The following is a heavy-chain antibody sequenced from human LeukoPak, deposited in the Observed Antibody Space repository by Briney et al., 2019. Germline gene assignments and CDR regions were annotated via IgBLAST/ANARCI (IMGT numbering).Heavy chain of an antibody. J-gene: IGHJ3*02. CDR3: ARTGGDYDSSGYYLDAFDI. CDR2: XXXSGST. Sequence: SGGSISSXXXXXXRXXXGXXXXXXXXXXXSGSTNYNPSLKSRVTISVDTSKNQFSLKLSSVTAADTAVYYCARTGGDYDSSGYYLDAFDIWGQGTMVTVSS. D-gene: IGHD3-22*01. V-gene: IGHV4-59*01. CDR1: GGSISSXX.